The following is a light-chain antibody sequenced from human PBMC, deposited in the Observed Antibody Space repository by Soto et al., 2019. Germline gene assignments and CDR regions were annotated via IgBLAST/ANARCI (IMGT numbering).Light chain of an antibody. CDR2: GAS. J-gene: IGKJ5*01. CDR1: QSVSSSY. Sequence: EIVLTQSPGTLSLSPGERATLSCRASQSVSSSYLAWYQQKPGQAPRLLIYGASSRATGIPDRFSGSGSGNAFTLPISSLEPEDFAVYYCQQYGSSPLLTFGQGTRLEIK. CDR3: QQYGSSPLLT. V-gene: IGKV3-20*01.